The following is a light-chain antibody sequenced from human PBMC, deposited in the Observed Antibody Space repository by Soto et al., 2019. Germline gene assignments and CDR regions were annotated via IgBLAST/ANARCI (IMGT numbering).Light chain of an antibody. V-gene: IGLV2-8*01. Sequence: QLVLTQPPSASGSPGQSVTISCTGTSSDVGGYNYVSWYQQHPGKAPKLMIYEVTKRPSGVPDRFSGSKSGNTASLTVSGLLAEDEADYYCSSHAGINNVVFGGGTQLTVL. CDR3: SSHAGINNVV. CDR1: SSDVGGYNY. J-gene: IGLJ3*02. CDR2: EVT.